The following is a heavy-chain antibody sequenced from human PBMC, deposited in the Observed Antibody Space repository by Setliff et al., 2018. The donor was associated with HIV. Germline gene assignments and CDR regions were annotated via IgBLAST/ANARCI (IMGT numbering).Heavy chain of an antibody. CDR2: IDHTGSA. CDR3: ARGPRVSAAVVETPSAY. CDR1: GGSFSAYY. V-gene: IGHV4-34*01. J-gene: IGHJ4*02. Sequence: SETLSLTCAVSGGSFSAYYWTWIRQSPHKGLEWVGEIDHTGSAYYNPSLTSRVTISVDTSKNRFSLELSSVTAADTALYYCARGPRVSAAVVETPSAYWGQGTRGTVSS. D-gene: IGHD6-19*01.